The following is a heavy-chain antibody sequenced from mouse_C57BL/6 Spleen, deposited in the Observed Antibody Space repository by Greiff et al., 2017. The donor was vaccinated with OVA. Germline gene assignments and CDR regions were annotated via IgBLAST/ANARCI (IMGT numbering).Heavy chain of an antibody. D-gene: IGHD3-2*02. Sequence: LQESGAELVKPGASVKMSCKASGYTFTSYWITWVKQRPGQGLEWIGDIYPGSGSTNYNEKFKSKATLTVDTSSSTAYMQLSSLTSEDSAVYYCARWGSSGYVWFAYWGQGTLVTVSA. J-gene: IGHJ3*01. CDR3: ARWGSSGYVWFAY. V-gene: IGHV1-55*01. CDR2: IYPGSGST. CDR1: GYTFTSYW.